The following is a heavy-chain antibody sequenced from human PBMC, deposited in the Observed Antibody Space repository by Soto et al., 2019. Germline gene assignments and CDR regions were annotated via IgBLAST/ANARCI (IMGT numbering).Heavy chain of an antibody. D-gene: IGHD3-10*01. CDR1: GGTFSSYS. Sequence: QVHLVQSGAEVKKPGSSVRVSCKTSGGTFSSYSFTWVRQAPGQGLEWMGEIIPILNTANFAQKFKSRVTMNADEPTSTVYMELSSLSPDDTAVYYCARVEYDSPYGFYYYGLDVWGQGTTVTVSS. V-gene: IGHV1-69*01. CDR3: ARVEYDSPYGFYYYGLDV. CDR2: IIPILNTA. J-gene: IGHJ6*02.